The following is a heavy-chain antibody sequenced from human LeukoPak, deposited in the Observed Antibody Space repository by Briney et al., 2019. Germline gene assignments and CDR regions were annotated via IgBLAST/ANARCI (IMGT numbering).Heavy chain of an antibody. J-gene: IGHJ5*02. CDR1: GFKFDDYG. CDR3: AGYYYDSSRGFDL. V-gene: IGHV3-20*04. CDR2: INWNGAWT. Sequence: GGSLRLSRAASGFKFDDYGMSWVRQAPGKGLEWVCDINWNGAWTGYADSVKGRFTISRDSAKNSLYLQMNSLRAEDTALYYCAGYYYDSSRGFDLWGQGTLVTVSA. D-gene: IGHD3-22*01.